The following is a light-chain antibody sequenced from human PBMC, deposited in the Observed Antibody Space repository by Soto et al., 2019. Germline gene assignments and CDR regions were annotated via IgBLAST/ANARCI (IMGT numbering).Light chain of an antibody. J-gene: IGKJ5*01. CDR1: RTIAGN. CDR3: QQYDDWPPIT. V-gene: IGKV3D-15*01. CDR2: LTS. Sequence: EVVMTQSPGTLSASPGERATLSCRASRTIAGNVAWYQQKPGQAPRLLIFLTSTRAIGVPDRFSGGGSGTEFTLTMSSLQSEDFAVYYCQQYDDWPPITFGQGTRLEVK.